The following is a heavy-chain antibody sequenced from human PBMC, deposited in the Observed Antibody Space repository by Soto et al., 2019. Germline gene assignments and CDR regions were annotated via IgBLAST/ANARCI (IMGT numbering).Heavy chain of an antibody. CDR1: GFTFSSYG. V-gene: IGHV3-33*01. CDR2: IWYDGSNK. CDR3: ARGMTTVIRNWFDP. Sequence: GGSLRLSCAASGFTFSSYGMHWVRQAPGKGLEWVAVIWYDGSNKYYADSVKGRFTISRDNSKNTLYLQMNSLRAEDTAVYYCARGMTTVIRNWFDPWGQGTLVIVSS. D-gene: IGHD4-4*01. J-gene: IGHJ5*02.